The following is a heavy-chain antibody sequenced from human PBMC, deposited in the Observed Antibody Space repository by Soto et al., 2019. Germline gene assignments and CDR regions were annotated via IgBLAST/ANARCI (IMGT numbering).Heavy chain of an antibody. CDR3: ARDHGGRYQAGSLDP. J-gene: IGHJ5*02. D-gene: IGHD1-26*01. V-gene: IGHV1-18*01. Sequence: QVQLVQSGVEVKKPGASVKVSCKASGYTFTTYGISRVRQAPGQGLERVEWVSPYDGDTNYADALQGSVPMTTDTATTTAYMELRSLRSDDKAMYDCARDHGGRYQAGSLDPWGQGTLVIVSS. CDR2: VSPYDGDT. CDR1: GYTFTTYG.